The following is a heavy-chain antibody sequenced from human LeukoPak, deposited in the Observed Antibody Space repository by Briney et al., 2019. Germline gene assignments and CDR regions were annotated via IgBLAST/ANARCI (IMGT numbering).Heavy chain of an antibody. CDR1: GGTFSSSA. Sequence: ASVKVSCKASGGTFSSSAINWVRQAPGQGLEWMGGIIPMFGAANYAQKFQGRVTITTDDSTRTAYMDLRSLRSEDTAVYYCARGTGDTAINAGTVPLDYWGQGTLVTVSS. V-gene: IGHV1-69*05. CDR3: ARGTGDTAINAGTVPLDY. D-gene: IGHD5-18*01. J-gene: IGHJ4*02. CDR2: IIPMFGAA.